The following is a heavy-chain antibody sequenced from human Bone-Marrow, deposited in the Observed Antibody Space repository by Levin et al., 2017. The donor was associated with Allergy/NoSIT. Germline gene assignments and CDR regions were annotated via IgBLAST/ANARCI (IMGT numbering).Heavy chain of an antibody. CDR1: GFTFSRYA. D-gene: IGHD1-7*01. J-gene: IGHJ4*02. CDR2: MSGSGGRT. CDR3: AREDNWNYDY. Sequence: GESLKISCAASGFTFSRYAMAWVRQAPGQGLGWVSGMSGSGGRTVYADSVKGRFTISRDNSKNIIYLQMNSLRVEDTALYYCAREDNWNYDYWGQGTLVTVSS. V-gene: IGHV3-23*01.